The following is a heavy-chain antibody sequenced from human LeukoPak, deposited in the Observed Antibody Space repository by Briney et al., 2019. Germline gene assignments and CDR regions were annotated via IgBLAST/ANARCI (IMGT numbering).Heavy chain of an antibody. J-gene: IGHJ2*01. Sequence: ASVKVSCKASGYTFTSYAMHWERQAPGQRLEWMGWINAGNGNTKYSQRFQGRVTITRDTSASTAYMELSSLRSEDTAVYYCATAIAAGDWYFDLWGRGTLVTVSS. CDR1: GYTFTSYA. V-gene: IGHV1-3*01. CDR2: INAGNGNT. D-gene: IGHD6-13*01. CDR3: ATAIAAGDWYFDL.